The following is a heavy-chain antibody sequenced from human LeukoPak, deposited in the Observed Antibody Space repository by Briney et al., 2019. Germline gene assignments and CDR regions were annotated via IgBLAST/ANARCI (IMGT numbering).Heavy chain of an antibody. CDR3: ARVGRRKDIVVVPAANPLDY. CDR2: ISYDGSNK. V-gene: IGHV3-30-3*01. CDR1: GFTFSSYA. D-gene: IGHD2-2*01. Sequence: PGGPLRLSCAASGFTFSSYAMHWVRQAPGKGLEWVAVISYDGSNKYYADSVKGRFTISRDNSKNTLYLQMNSLRAEDTAVYYCARVGRRKDIVVVPAANPLDYWGQGTLVTVSS. J-gene: IGHJ4*02.